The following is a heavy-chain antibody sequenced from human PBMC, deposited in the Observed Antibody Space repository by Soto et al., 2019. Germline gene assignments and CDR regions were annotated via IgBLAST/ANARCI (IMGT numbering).Heavy chain of an antibody. Sequence: PSWTLSLTCTASGGSVSNYLCNSIRQPAGKGLEWIGRIDNRGSTNYNPSLKSRITMSADTSRNHFSLNLHSVPAADPAVSYCARGGQDFWSGRLDSWGQGALVTVS. CDR2: IDNRGST. CDR3: ARGGQDFWSGRLDS. V-gene: IGHV4-4*07. D-gene: IGHD3-3*01. CDR1: GGSVSNYL. J-gene: IGHJ4*02.